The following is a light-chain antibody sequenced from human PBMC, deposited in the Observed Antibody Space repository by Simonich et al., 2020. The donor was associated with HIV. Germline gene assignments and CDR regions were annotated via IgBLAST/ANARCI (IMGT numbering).Light chain of an antibody. CDR1: QGISNH. V-gene: IGKV1-27*01. Sequence: DIQMTQSPSSLSASVRDRVTITCRASQGISNHLAWYQQKPGKVPKLLISAASTVQSGVPSRFSGSGSGTDFTRTISSLEPEDFAVYYCHQRSNWPPWMYTFGQGTKLEIK. CDR2: AAS. CDR3: HQRSNWPPWMYT. J-gene: IGKJ2*01.